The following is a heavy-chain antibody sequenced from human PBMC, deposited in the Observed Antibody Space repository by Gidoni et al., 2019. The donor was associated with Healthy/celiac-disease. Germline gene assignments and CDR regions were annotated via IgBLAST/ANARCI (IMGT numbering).Heavy chain of an antibody. Sequence: QVQLVQSGAEVTKPGASVKVSCKASGYTFTSYYMHWVRQAPGQGLECMGIINPSGGRTSYAQQFQGRVTMTRDTSTSTVYMELSSLRSEDTAVYYCARDRDMAPYPAYGMDVWGQGTTVTVSS. CDR3: ARDRDMAPYPAYGMDV. D-gene: IGHD3-9*01. CDR2: INPSGGRT. CDR1: GYTFTSYY. J-gene: IGHJ6*02. V-gene: IGHV1-46*01.